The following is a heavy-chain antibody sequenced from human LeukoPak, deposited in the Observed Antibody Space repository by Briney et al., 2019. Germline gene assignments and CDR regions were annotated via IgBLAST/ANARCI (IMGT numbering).Heavy chain of an antibody. D-gene: IGHD5-12*01. CDR1: GGSISSYY. J-gene: IGHJ6*03. V-gene: IGHV4-4*07. CDR2: IYTSGST. CDR3: ARDKSGYDSVFYYYYMDV. Sequence: SETLSLTCTVSGGSISSYYWSWTRQPAGEGLEWIGRIYTSGSTNYNPSFKSRVTMSVDTSKNQFSLNPSSVTAADTAVYYCARDKSGYDSVFYYYYMDVWGKGTTVTISS.